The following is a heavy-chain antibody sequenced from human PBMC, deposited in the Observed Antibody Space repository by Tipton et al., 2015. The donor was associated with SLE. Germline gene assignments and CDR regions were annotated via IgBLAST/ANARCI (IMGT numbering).Heavy chain of an antibody. Sequence: SLRLSCAASGFTFSSYEMNWVRQAPGKGLEWVSYISSSGSTIYYADSVKGRFTISRDNAKNSLYLQMNSLRAEDTAVYYCATWELADAFDIWGQGTMVTVSS. D-gene: IGHD1-26*01. CDR3: ATWELADAFDI. CDR1: GFTFSSYE. CDR2: ISSSGSTI. J-gene: IGHJ3*02. V-gene: IGHV3-48*03.